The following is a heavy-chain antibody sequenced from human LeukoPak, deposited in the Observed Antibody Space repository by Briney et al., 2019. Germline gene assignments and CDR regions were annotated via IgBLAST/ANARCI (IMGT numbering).Heavy chain of an antibody. CDR1: GGSFSGYY. V-gene: IGHV4-59*01. Sequence: PSETLSLTCTVSGGSFSGYYWNWIRHPPGKGLEWIDYVYYSGSTNYNPSLQGRLTISVDTSTNQFSLNLRSVTAADTAVYYCAGATSWDRNNGMDVWGQGTSVIVSS. J-gene: IGHJ6*02. CDR2: VYYSGST. D-gene: IGHD1-1*01. CDR3: AGATSWDRNNGMDV.